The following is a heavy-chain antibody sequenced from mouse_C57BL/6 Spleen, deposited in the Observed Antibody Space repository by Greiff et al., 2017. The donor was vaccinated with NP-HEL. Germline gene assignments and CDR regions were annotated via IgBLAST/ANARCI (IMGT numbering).Heavy chain of an antibody. CDR2: IRNKANGYTT. V-gene: IGHV7-3*01. Sequence: EVQGVESGGGLVQPGGSLSLSCAASGFTFTDYYMSWVRQPPGKALEWLGFIRNKANGYTTEYSASVKGRFTISRDNSQSILYLQMNALRAEDSATYYCARLYGSSSWFAYWGQGTLVTVSA. J-gene: IGHJ3*01. CDR3: ARLYGSSSWFAY. D-gene: IGHD1-1*01. CDR1: GFTFTDYY.